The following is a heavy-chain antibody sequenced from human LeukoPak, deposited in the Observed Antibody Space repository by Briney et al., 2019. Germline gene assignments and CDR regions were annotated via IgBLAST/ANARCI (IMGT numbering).Heavy chain of an antibody. CDR2: IHPSGIF. J-gene: IGHJ5*02. D-gene: IGHD5-24*01. Sequence: SETLSLTCAVHGGSCDDYYCSWIRQPPGKGLEWIGEIHPSGIFYYNSSLMSRVTISIDTSKSQFSLRLTSVTAADTAFYYCARGRDRSKAGDLWGQGSLLTVSS. V-gene: IGHV4-34*01. CDR3: ARGRDRSKAGDL. CDR1: GGSCDDYY.